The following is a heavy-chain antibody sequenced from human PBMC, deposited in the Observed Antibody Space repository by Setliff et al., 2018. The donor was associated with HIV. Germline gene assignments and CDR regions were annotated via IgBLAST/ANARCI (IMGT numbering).Heavy chain of an antibody. CDR1: GASLSGDY. Sequence: PSETLSLTCAVYGASLSGDYWSWIRQPPGKGLEWIGEIYHSGSTNYNPSLKSRVTISVDTSKNQFSLKLNSVTAADTAVYYCARQRWLQFYYFDSWGQGTLVTVSS. CDR2: IYHSGST. D-gene: IGHD5-12*01. V-gene: IGHV4-34*01. CDR3: ARQRWLQFYYFDS. J-gene: IGHJ4*02.